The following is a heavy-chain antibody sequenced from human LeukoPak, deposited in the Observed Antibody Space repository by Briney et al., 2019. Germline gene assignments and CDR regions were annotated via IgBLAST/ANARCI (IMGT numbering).Heavy chain of an antibody. V-gene: IGHV1-24*01. D-gene: IGHD3-22*01. CDR3: ATNYDSSGYYDY. CDR2: FDPEGGET. CDR1: GYTLTELS. Sequence: ASVKVSCKVSGYTLTELSMHWVRQAPGKGLEWMGGFDPEGGETIYAQKFQGRVTMTEDTSTDTAYMELSSLRSEDTAVYYCATNYDSSGYYDYWGQGTLVTVSS. J-gene: IGHJ4*02.